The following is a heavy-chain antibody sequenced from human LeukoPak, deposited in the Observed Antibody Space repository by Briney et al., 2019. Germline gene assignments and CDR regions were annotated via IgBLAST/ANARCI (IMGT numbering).Heavy chain of an antibody. D-gene: IGHD1-26*01. V-gene: IGHV3-30*02. CDR1: GFTFSNYG. J-gene: IGHJ4*02. Sequence: GGSLRLSCAASGFTFSNYGMHWVRRAPGKGLEWVAFMRYDGSIEYFADSVKGRFTISRDNSKNTLYLQMSSLRAEDTAVYYCAKGEGVGATCDYWGQGTLATVSS. CDR2: MRYDGSIE. CDR3: AKGEGVGATCDY.